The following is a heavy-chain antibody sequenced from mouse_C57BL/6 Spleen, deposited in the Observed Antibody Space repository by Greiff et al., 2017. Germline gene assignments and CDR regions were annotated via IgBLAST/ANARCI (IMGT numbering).Heavy chain of an antibody. J-gene: IGHJ4*01. CDR1: GFTFSSYG. D-gene: IGHD1-1*01. CDR2: ISSGGSYN. CDR3: ARQRSSSLYYAMDY. V-gene: IGHV5-6*02. Sequence: DVKLVESGGDLVKPGGSLKLSCAASGFTFSSYGMSWVRQTPDKRLEWVATISSGGSYNYYTESVKGRFTISRDNAKNTLYLQMRSLKSEDTAMYYCARQRSSSLYYAMDYWGQGTSVTVSS.